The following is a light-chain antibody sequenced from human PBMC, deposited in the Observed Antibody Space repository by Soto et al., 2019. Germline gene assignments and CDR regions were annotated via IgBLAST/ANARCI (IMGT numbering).Light chain of an antibody. Sequence: QSVLTQPASVSGSPGQSITFSCTGTSNDIGTYNYVSWYQQHPGKAPKLMIYDVTARPSGVSNRFSGSKSGNTASLTISGLQPDDEADYYCSSCTSSTTHVTFGGGTKLTVL. J-gene: IGLJ2*01. CDR1: SNDIGTYNY. V-gene: IGLV2-14*03. CDR3: SSCTSSTTHVT. CDR2: DVT.